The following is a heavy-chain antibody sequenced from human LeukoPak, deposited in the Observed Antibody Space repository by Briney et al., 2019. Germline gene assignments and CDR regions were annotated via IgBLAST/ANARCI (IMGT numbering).Heavy chain of an antibody. CDR1: GFTFSSYE. D-gene: IGHD2-15*01. CDR3: ARGPYCSGGSCYSGQFGLFDY. Sequence: GGSLRLSCAASGFTFSSYEMNWVRQAPGKGLEWVSYISTSGCIIYCADSVKGRLTISRDNAKNSLYLQMNSLRAEDTAVYYCARGPYCSGGSCYSGQFGLFDYWGQGTLVTVSS. V-gene: IGHV3-48*03. CDR2: ISTSGCII. J-gene: IGHJ4*02.